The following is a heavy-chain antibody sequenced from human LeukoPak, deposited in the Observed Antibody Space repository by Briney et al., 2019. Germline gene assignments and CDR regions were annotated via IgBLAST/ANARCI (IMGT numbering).Heavy chain of an antibody. J-gene: IGHJ4*02. V-gene: IGHV4-59*01. Sequence: SETLSLTCTVSGGSLSSYYWTWIRHPPGKGLEWIGYIFYSGSTNYNPSLKSRVTMSVDTSKNQFSLKLNSVTAADTAVYYCARSGTLTGYLYWGQGALVTVSS. D-gene: IGHD3-9*01. CDR3: ARSGTLTGYLY. CDR2: IFYSGST. CDR1: GGSLSSYY.